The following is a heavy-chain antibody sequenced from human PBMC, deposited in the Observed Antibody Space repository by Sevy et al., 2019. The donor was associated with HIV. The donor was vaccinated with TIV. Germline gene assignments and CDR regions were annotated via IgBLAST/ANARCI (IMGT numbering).Heavy chain of an antibody. CDR2: LSFGCGKI. Sequence: GGSLRLSCAASGFDFSIYSMSWVRQAPGKGLEWVSTLSFGCGKINYADAVKGLFTISGDNSKSSVYLQMNNMRVEDTAVYYCAREGCTKPHDYWGQGTLVTVSS. J-gene: IGHJ4*02. V-gene: IGHV3-23*01. CDR1: GFDFSIYS. D-gene: IGHD2-8*01. CDR3: AREGCTKPHDY.